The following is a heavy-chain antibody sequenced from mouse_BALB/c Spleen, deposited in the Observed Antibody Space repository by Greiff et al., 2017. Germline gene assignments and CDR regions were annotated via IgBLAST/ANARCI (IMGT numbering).Heavy chain of an antibody. D-gene: IGHD1-1*01. CDR1: GFTFSSYA. CDR2: ISGGGST. J-gene: IGHJ2*01. CDR3: ARDYGSSYPYYFDY. V-gene: IGHV5-6-5*01. Sequence: EVKLVESGGGLVKPGGSLKLSCAASGFTFSSYAMSWVRQTPEKRLEWVASISGGGSTYYPDSVKGRFTISRDNARNILYLQMSSLRSEDTAMYYCARDYGSSYPYYFDYWGQGTTLTVSS.